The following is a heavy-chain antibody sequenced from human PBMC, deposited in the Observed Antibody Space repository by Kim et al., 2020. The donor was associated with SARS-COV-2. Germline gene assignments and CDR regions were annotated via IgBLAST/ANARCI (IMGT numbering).Heavy chain of an antibody. Sequence: GGSLRLSCAASGFTFDDYAMHWVRQAPGKGLEWVSGISWNSGSIGYADSVKGRFTISRDNAKNSLYLQMNSLRAEDTSLYYCAKDMAPAGYYYGSDDAFDIWGQGTMVTVSS. CDR3: AKDMAPAGYYYGSDDAFDI. J-gene: IGHJ3*02. D-gene: IGHD3-10*01. V-gene: IGHV3-9*01. CDR2: ISWNSGSI. CDR1: GFTFDDYA.